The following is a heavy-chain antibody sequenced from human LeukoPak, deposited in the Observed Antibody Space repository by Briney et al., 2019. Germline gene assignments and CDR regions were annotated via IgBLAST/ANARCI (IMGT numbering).Heavy chain of an antibody. Sequence: KSSETLSLTCTVSGGSISSYYWSWIRQPAGKGLGWIGRIYTSGSTNYNPSLKSRVTMSVDTSKSQFSLKLSSVTAADTAVYYCARGGDYVNYWGQGTLVTVSS. CDR1: GGSISSYY. CDR3: ARGGDYVNY. J-gene: IGHJ4*02. V-gene: IGHV4-4*07. D-gene: IGHD4-17*01. CDR2: IYTSGST.